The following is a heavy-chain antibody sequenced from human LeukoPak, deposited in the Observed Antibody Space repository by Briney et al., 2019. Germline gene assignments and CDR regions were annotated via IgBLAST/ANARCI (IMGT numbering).Heavy chain of an antibody. J-gene: IGHJ4*02. V-gene: IGHV1-69*13. CDR2: IIPIFGTA. CDR3: AIQTVAGIPGYFDY. CDR1: GGTFSSYA. D-gene: IGHD6-19*01. Sequence: GASVKVSCKASGGTFSSYAISWVRQAPGQGLEWMGGIIPIFGTANYAQKFQGRVTITADESTSTAYMELSSLRSEDTAVYYCAIQTVAGIPGYFDYWGQGTLVTVSS.